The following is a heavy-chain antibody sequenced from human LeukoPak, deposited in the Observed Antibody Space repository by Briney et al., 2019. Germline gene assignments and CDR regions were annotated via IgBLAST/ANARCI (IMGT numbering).Heavy chain of an antibody. V-gene: IGHV3-7*02. CDR2: IKHDGSET. J-gene: IGHJ5*02. Sequence: PGGSLRLSCAVSGFTFSSYWMSGVRQAPGKGLERVANIKHDGSETYYLDSLKGRFTISRDNAKNSLYLQMNSLRAEDTAVYYCARGYWFGPWGQGTLVTVSS. CDR3: ARGYWFGP. CDR1: GFTFSSYW. D-gene: IGHD2-15*01.